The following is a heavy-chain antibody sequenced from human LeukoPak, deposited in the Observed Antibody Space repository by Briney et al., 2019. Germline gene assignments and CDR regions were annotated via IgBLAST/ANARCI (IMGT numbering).Heavy chain of an antibody. CDR3: AKAVLLWFGELPDAIDI. Sequence: GGSLRLSCAASGFTFDDYAMHWVRQAPGKGLEWVSGISWNSGSIGYADSVKGRFTISRDNAKNSLYLQMNSLRAEDTALYYCAKAVLLWFGELPDAIDIWGQGTMVTVSS. CDR2: ISWNSGSI. V-gene: IGHV3-9*01. D-gene: IGHD3-10*01. J-gene: IGHJ3*02. CDR1: GFTFDDYA.